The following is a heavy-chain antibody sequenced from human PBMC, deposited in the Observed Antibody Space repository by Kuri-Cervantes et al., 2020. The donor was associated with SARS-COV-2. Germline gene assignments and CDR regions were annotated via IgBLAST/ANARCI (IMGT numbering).Heavy chain of an antibody. CDR1: GFSLNTSGMC. CDR3: ARTMVRGVIITRAWFDP. CDR2: IDWDDDK. Sequence: SGPTLVKPTQTLTLTCTFSGFSLNTSGMCVSWIRQPPGKALEWLARIDWDDDKYYNTFLQTRLSIAKDTSKSQVVLTMTNMDPVDTATYYCARTMVRGVIITRAWFDPWGQGTLVTVSS. V-gene: IGHV2-70*11. D-gene: IGHD3-10*01. J-gene: IGHJ5*02.